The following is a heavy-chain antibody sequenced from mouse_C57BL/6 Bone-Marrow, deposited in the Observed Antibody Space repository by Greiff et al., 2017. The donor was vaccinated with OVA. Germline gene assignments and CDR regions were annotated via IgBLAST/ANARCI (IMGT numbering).Heavy chain of an antibody. CDR2: IYPGSGST. CDR1: GYTFTSYW. J-gene: IGHJ2*01. D-gene: IGHD1-1*01. V-gene: IGHV1-55*01. Sequence: QVQLKQPGAELVKPGASVKMSCKASGYTFTSYWITWVKQRPGQGLEWIGDIYPGSGSTNYNEKFKSKATLTVDTSSSTAYMQLSSLTSEDSAVYYCARSYYGSLHYFDYWGQGTTLTVSS. CDR3: ARSYYGSLHYFDY.